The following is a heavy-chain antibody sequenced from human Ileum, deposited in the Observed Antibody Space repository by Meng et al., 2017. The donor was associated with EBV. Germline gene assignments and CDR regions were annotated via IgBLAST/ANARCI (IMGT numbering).Heavy chain of an antibody. CDR3: ARVGQWLPIDY. J-gene: IGHJ4*02. V-gene: IGHV4-4*02. D-gene: IGHD6-19*01. CDR1: GGSISSSNW. CDR2: IYHSGST. Sequence: RQAPGPGLVKPSGTLSLPCAVSGGSISSSNWWSWVRQPPGKGLEWIGEIYHSGSTNYNPFLKSRVTISVDKSKNQFSLNLSSVTAADTAVYYCARVGQWLPIDYWGQGTLVTVSS.